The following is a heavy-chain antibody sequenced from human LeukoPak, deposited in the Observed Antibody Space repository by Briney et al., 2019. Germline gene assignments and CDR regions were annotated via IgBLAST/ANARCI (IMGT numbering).Heavy chain of an antibody. CDR3: ARGDWQWLVNWFDP. Sequence: ASVKVSCKASGYTFTSYDINWVRQATGQGLEWMGWMNPNSGNTGYAQKFQGRVTMTRNTSISTAYMELSSLRSEDTAVYYCARGDWQWLVNWFDPWGQGTLVTVSS. D-gene: IGHD6-19*01. CDR2: MNPNSGNT. V-gene: IGHV1-8*01. CDR1: GYTFTSYD. J-gene: IGHJ5*02.